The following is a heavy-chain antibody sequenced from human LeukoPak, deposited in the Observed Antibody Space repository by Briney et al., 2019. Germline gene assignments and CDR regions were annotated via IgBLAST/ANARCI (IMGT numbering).Heavy chain of an antibody. D-gene: IGHD3-22*01. V-gene: IGHV3-23*01. CDR3: AREMYYDSSGYYGY. Sequence: PGGSLRLSCAASGFTFSSYGMSWVRQAPGKGLEWVSAIETGGASTYYADSVKGRFSISRDNSKNSLYLQMNSLRAEDTAVYYCAREMYYDSSGYYGYWGQGTLVTVSS. J-gene: IGHJ4*02. CDR1: GFTFSSYG. CDR2: IETGGAST.